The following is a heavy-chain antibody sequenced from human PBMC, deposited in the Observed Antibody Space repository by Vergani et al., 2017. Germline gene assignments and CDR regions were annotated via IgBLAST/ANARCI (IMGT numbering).Heavy chain of an antibody. D-gene: IGHD6-6*01. V-gene: IGHV4-59*01. CDR3: AREASIAARPGNWFDP. CDR2: IYYSGST. CDR1: GGSISSYY. Sequence: QVQLQESGPGLVKPSETLSLTCTVSGGSISSYYWSWIRQPPGKGLEWIGYIYYSGSTNYNPSLKSRVTISVDTSKNQFSLKLSSVTAADTAVYYCAREASIAARPGNWFDPWGQGTLVTVSS. J-gene: IGHJ5*02.